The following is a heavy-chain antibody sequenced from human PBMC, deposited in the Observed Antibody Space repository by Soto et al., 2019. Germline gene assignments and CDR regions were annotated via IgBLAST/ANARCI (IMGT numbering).Heavy chain of an antibody. V-gene: IGHV4-59*01. CDR2: IYYSGST. J-gene: IGHJ3*02. Sequence: VQLQESGPGLLKPSETLSLTCTVSNCSIIHYYWSCIRQPPGKVPEWIGYIYYSGSTNYNRALKSRVTRSVDMSRNQLSLQLSSVTAADTAVYYCASLLTLATTTLDVFDIWGQGTMVTVSS. D-gene: IGHD3-9*01. CDR3: ASLLTLATTTLDVFDI. CDR1: NCSIIHYY.